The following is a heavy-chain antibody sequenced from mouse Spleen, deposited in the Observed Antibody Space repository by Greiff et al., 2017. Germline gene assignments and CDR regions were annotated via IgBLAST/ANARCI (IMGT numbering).Heavy chain of an antibody. D-gene: IGHD2-14*01. CDR2: INYDGSST. V-gene: IGHV5-16*01. CDR1: GFTFSDYY. J-gene: IGHJ2*01. Sequence: EVHLVESEGGLVQPGSSMKLSCTASGFTFSDYYMAWVRQVPEKGLEWVANINYDGSSTYYLDSLKSRFIISRDNAKNILYLQMSSLKSEDTATYYCAREAYYRSYFDYWGQGTTLTVSS. CDR3: AREAYYRSYFDY.